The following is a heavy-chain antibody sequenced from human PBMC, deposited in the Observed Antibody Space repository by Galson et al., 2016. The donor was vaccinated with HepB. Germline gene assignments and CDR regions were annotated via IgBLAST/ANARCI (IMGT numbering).Heavy chain of an antibody. D-gene: IGHD3-16*02. CDR3: AKEETPLGGVIVDASDI. V-gene: IGHV3-30*18. CDR1: GFTFSDYG. J-gene: IGHJ3*02. CDR2: ISYDGINK. Sequence: SLRLSCAASGFTFSDYGMPWVRKAPGKGLAWVAVISYDGINKYYADSVTGRFTISRDNSKNTLYLQMNSLRAEDTAVYYCAKEETPLGGVIVDASDIWGQGTMVTVSS.